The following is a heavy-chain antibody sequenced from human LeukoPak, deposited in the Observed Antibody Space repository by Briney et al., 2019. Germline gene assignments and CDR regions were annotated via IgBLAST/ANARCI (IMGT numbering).Heavy chain of an antibody. CDR3: AREKDDSGGYANPFDY. CDR1: GGSISSSSYY. CDR2: IYYSGST. V-gene: IGHV4-39*07. Sequence: SETLSLTCTVSGGSISSSSYYWGWIRQPPGKGLEWIGSIYYSGSTYYNPSLKSRVTISVDTSKNQFSLKLSSVTAADTAVYYCAREKDDSGGYANPFDYWGQGTLVTVSS. D-gene: IGHD3-22*01. J-gene: IGHJ4*02.